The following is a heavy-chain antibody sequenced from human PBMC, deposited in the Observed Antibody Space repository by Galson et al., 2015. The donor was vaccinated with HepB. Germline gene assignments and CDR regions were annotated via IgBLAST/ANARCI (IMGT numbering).Heavy chain of an antibody. CDR1: GFTFADYY. D-gene: IGHD2-2*01. J-gene: IGHJ4*02. Sequence: SLRLSCAASGFTFADYYMSWIRQAPGKGLEWASYISSTGNTKYYADSVKGRFTISRDNAKNSLYLQMNSLRAEDTAIYYCARAGVIVPAANPNLDYWGQGTLVTVSS. CDR2: ISSTGNTK. V-gene: IGHV3-11*01. CDR3: ARAGVIVPAANPNLDY.